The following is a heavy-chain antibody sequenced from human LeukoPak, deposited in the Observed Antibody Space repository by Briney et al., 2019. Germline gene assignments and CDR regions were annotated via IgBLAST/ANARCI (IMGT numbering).Heavy chain of an antibody. Sequence: GGSLRLSCAASRFTFSDYYMSWIRQAPGKGLEWVSSISSGSSYIYYADSVKGRFTISRDNAKNSLYLQMNSPRAEDTAVYYCARGVTMGGNDYWGQGILVTVSS. V-gene: IGHV3-11*06. CDR1: RFTFSDYY. D-gene: IGHD3-10*01. J-gene: IGHJ4*02. CDR3: ARGVTMGGNDY. CDR2: ISSGSSYI.